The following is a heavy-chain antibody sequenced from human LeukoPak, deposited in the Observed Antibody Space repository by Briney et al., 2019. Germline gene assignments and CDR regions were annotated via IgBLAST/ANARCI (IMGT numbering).Heavy chain of an antibody. J-gene: IGHJ4*02. CDR3: ARSSGSQYVPIDS. Sequence: SETLSLTCAVSGGSICSSSYYWAWIRQPAGKGREGIGTIFYVGATYYNPSLDSRATISVDTSKNQFSRELRSVSAADTAVYYCARSSGSQYVPIDSWGQGTRVTVSS. D-gene: IGHD1-26*01. V-gene: IGHV4-39*01. CDR1: GGSICSSSYY. CDR2: IFYVGAT.